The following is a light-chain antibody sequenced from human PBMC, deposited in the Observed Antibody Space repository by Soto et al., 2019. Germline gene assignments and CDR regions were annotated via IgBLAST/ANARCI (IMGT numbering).Light chain of an antibody. V-gene: IGLV2-8*01. CDR3: SSYAGRETGV. J-gene: IGLJ1*01. CDR2: EVF. Sequence: QSVLTQPPSASGSPGQSVTISCIGTSNDIGAYNYVSWYQQYPGKAPKLIIYEVFRRPSGVPDRFSGSKSGNTASLTVSGLQPEDEADYYCSSYAGRETGVFGTGTKVTVL. CDR1: SNDIGAYNY.